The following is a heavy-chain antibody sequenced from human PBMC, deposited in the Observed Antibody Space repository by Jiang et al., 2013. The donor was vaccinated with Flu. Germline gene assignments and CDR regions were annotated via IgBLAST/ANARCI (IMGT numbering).Heavy chain of an antibody. CDR2: ISGSGGST. V-gene: IGHV3-23*01. J-gene: IGHJ4*02. CDR3: AKDRYYYDSSAYSHYFDF. D-gene: IGHD3-22*01. CDR1: A. Sequence: AMSWVRQAPGKGLEWVSAISGSGGSTYYADSVKGRFTISRDNSKNTLYLQMNSLRAEDTAVYYCAKDRYYYDSSAYSHYFDFWGQGTLVTVSS.